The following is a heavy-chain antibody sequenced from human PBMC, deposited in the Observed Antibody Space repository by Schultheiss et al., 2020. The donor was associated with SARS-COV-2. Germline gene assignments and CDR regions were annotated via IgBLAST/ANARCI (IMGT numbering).Heavy chain of an antibody. Sequence: GGSLRLSCAASGFTFSSYAMSWVRQAPGEGLEWVSVIYSGGSTYYADSVKGRFTISRDNSKNTLYLQMNSLRAEDTAVYYCARGEGRSPTRGYGMDVWGQGTTVTVSS. D-gene: IGHD1-26*01. V-gene: IGHV3-53*01. CDR3: ARGEGRSPTRGYGMDV. CDR2: IYSGGST. J-gene: IGHJ6*02. CDR1: GFTFSSYA.